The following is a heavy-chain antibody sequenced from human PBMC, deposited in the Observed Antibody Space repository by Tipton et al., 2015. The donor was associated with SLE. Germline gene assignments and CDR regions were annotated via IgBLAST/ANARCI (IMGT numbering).Heavy chain of an antibody. V-gene: IGHV4-59*02. D-gene: IGHD1-1*01. CDR2: IYDTGST. CDR1: GGSVSGHY. Sequence: LRLSCTVSGGSVSGHYRSWIRQPPGKGLEWIGYIYDTGSTSYNPSLKSRVTISVDTSKNQFSLKLSSVTAADTAVYYCARGILEPGDYWGQGTLVTVSS. J-gene: IGHJ4*02. CDR3: ARGILEPGDY.